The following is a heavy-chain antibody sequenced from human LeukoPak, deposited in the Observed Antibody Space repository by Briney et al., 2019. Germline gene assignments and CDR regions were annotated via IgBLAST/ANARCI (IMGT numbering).Heavy chain of an antibody. J-gene: IGHJ3*02. CDR3: ARGGCSSTSCPDAFDI. V-gene: IGHV4-59*01. CDR1: GGSISSYY. D-gene: IGHD2-2*01. CDR2: IYYSGST. Sequence: PSETLSLTCTVSGGSISSYYWSWIRQPPGKGLEWIGYIYYSGSTNCNPSLKSRVTISVDTSKNQFSLKLSSVTAADTAVYYCARGGCSSTSCPDAFDIWGQGTMVTVSS.